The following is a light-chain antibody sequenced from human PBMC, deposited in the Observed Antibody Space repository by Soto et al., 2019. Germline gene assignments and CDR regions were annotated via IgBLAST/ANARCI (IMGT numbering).Light chain of an antibody. J-gene: IGLJ1*01. Sequence: QSALAQPASVSGSPGQSITISCTGTSSDVGGYNYVSWYQLHPGKAPKLMVYEVSNRPSGASNRFPGSKSGNTASLTISGLQAEDEADYYCSSYTSSTAYVFGTGTKVTVL. CDR1: SSDVGGYNY. CDR2: EVS. CDR3: SSYTSSTAYV. V-gene: IGLV2-14*01.